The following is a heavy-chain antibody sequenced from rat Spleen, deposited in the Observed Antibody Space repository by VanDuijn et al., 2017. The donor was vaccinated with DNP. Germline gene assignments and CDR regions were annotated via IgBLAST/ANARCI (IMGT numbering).Heavy chain of an antibody. Sequence: EVQLVESGGDLVQPGRSLKLSCAASGFTFSDHNMAWVRQAPKKGLEWVATINYDGSNTYYRDSVKGRFTISRDNAKSTLYLQMDSLRSEDTATYYCASRPPPTRCPCDYWGQGVLVTVSS. D-gene: IGHD1-4*01. CDR1: GFTFSDHN. V-gene: IGHV5-7*01. CDR2: INYDGSNT. CDR3: ASRPPPTRCPCDY. J-gene: IGHJ2*01.